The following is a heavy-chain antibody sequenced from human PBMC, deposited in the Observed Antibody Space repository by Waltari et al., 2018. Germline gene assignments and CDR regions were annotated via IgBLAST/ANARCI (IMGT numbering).Heavy chain of an antibody. Sequence: EVQLVESGGGLVQPGGSLRLSCAASGFTVSSTYMSWVRQAPGRGLEWVSVIYSGGSTYYADSVKGRFTISRDNSKNTLYLQMNSLRAEDTAVYYCARGEQLWFPVRAYYGMDVWGQGTTVTVSS. CDR1: GFTVSSTY. CDR2: IYSGGST. V-gene: IGHV3-66*02. D-gene: IGHD5-18*01. J-gene: IGHJ6*02. CDR3: ARGEQLWFPVRAYYGMDV.